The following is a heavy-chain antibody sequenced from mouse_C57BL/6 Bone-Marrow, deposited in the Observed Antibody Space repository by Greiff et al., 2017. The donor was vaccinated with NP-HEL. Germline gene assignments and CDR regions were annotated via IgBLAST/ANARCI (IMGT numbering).Heavy chain of an antibody. CDR3: ARERYYYYGSSPYWYFDV. Sequence: VQLQQPGAELVKPGASVKLSCKASGYTFTSYWMQWVKQRPGQGLEWIGEIDPSISYTNYTQKFKGKATLTVDTSSSTAYMQLSSLTSEDSAVYYCARERYYYYGSSPYWYFDVWGTGTTVTVSS. J-gene: IGHJ1*03. CDR2: IDPSISYT. D-gene: IGHD1-1*01. V-gene: IGHV1-50*01. CDR1: GYTFTSYW.